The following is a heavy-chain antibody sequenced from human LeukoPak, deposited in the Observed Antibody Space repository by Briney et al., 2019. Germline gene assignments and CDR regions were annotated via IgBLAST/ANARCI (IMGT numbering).Heavy chain of an antibody. CDR1: GYTFTSYY. Sequence: SVKVSCKASGYTFTSYYMHWVRQAPGQGLEWMGRIIPIFGTANYAQKFQGRVTITTDESTSTAYMELSSLRSEDTAVYYCASCGSSTSWYFMDVWGKGTTVTVSS. CDR2: IIPIFGTA. J-gene: IGHJ6*03. D-gene: IGHD2-2*01. CDR3: ASCGSSTSWYFMDV. V-gene: IGHV1-69*05.